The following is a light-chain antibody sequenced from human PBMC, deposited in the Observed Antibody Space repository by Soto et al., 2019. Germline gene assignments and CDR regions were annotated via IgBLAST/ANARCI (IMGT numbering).Light chain of an antibody. V-gene: IGKV3-15*01. CDR3: QQYNNWPVT. CDR1: QSVSSN. J-gene: IGKJ1*01. CDR2: GAS. Sequence: EIVMTQSPATLSVSPGERATLSCRASQSVSSNLAWYQQKPGQAPRLLIYGASTRATGIPARFSGSGSGTEFTRTISSLQSEDFAVYYCQQYNNWPVTFGQGTKVEIK.